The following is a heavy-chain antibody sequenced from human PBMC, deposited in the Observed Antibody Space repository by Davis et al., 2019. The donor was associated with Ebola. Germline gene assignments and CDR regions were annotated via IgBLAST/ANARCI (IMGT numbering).Heavy chain of an antibody. CDR3: ARGMYGDYCFDY. Sequence: AASVKVSCKASGGTFSSYAISWVRQAPGQGLEWMGRIIPILGIANYAQKFQGRVTITADESTSTAYMELSSLRSEDTAVYYCARGMYGDYCFDYWGQGTLVTVSS. CDR1: GGTFSSYA. D-gene: IGHD4-17*01. J-gene: IGHJ4*02. V-gene: IGHV1-69*04. CDR2: IIPILGIA.